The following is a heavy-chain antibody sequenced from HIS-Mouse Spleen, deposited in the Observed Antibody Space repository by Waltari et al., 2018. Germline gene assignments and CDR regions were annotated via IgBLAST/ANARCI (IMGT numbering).Heavy chain of an antibody. CDR3: ARDSASVTTKRPRTDYGMDV. D-gene: IGHD4-17*01. CDR2: TYYSGST. CDR1: GGSISSYY. V-gene: IGHV4-59*01. J-gene: IGHJ6*02. Sequence: QVQLKESGPGLVKPSETLSLPCTVSGGSISSYYWSWIRQPPGKGLEWIGYTYYSGSTNYNPSLKSRVTISVDTSKNQFSLKLSSVTAADTAVYYCARDSASVTTKRPRTDYGMDVWGQGTTVTVSS.